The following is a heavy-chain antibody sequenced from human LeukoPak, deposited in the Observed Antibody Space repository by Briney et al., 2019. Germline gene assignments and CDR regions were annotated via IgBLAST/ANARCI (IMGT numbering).Heavy chain of an antibody. CDR2: IRSRDGIV. V-gene: IGHV3-48*01. D-gene: IGHD3-16*01. CDR3: VRDYVYAFDI. Sequence: GRSLRLSCAASGFTFSSYGMHWARQAPGKGLEWISYIRSRDGIVSYADSVKGRFTISTDTAKSSLFLQMNGLSADDTAVYYCVRDYVYAFDIWGQGTMVTVSS. CDR1: GFTFSSYG. J-gene: IGHJ3*02.